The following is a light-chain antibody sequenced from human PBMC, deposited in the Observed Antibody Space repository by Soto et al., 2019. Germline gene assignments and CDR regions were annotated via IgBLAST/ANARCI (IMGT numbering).Light chain of an antibody. V-gene: IGLV2-14*01. J-gene: IGLJ2*01. CDR1: NSDVGGYNY. Sequence: QSALTQPASVSGSPGQSITISCTGTNSDVGGYNYVSWYQQHPGKAPKVMIYDVNNRPSGVSNRFSGSKSGNTASLTISGLQAEDEADYYCSSYTSSNTEVFGGGTKVTVL. CDR2: DVN. CDR3: SSYTSSNTEV.